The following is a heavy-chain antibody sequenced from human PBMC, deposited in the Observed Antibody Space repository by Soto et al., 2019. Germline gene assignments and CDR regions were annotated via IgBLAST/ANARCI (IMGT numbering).Heavy chain of an antibody. CDR3: ATLPPRIEVTVLPIPT. CDR1: GGSISSYY. V-gene: IGHV4-59*12. D-gene: IGHD2-15*01. CDR2: IYYSGST. J-gene: IGHJ5*02. Sequence: SETLSLTCTVSGGSISSYYWSWLRQPPGKGLEWIAYIYYSGSTNYNPSLRGRVTISVDKSNNQFSLTLKYVTAADTAVYYCATLPPRIEVTVLPIPTWGQGTLVTVSS.